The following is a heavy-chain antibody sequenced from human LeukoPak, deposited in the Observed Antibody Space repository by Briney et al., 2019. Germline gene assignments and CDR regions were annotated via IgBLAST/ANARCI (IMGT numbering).Heavy chain of an antibody. D-gene: IGHD2/OR15-2a*01. CDR1: GFTFTSFW. V-gene: IGHV5-51*01. CDR3: ARGNNRAFEI. CDR2: IYPTDFDT. J-gene: IGHJ3*02. Sequence: GEPLNISCKGSGFTFTSFWIAWVRQMPGTGLEWMGIIYPTDFDTGYSPSFQGQVTISADRSISTAYLQWSTLKASDTAIYYCARGNNRAFEIWGQGTMVTVSS.